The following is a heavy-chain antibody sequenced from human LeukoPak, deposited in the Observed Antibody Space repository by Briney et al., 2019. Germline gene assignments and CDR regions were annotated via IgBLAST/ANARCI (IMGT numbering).Heavy chain of an antibody. CDR1: GFNFGSYS. Sequence: PGGSLRLSCAASGFNFGSYSMTWVRQAPGKGLEWVSVMSADSAPTFYADSVKGRFTISRDNAKNTVFLQMSSLRAEDTALYYCARKSASGNYPLDYWGQGTLVTVSS. D-gene: IGHD3-10*01. J-gene: IGHJ4*02. V-gene: IGHV3-23*01. CDR3: ARKSASGNYPLDY. CDR2: MSADSAPT.